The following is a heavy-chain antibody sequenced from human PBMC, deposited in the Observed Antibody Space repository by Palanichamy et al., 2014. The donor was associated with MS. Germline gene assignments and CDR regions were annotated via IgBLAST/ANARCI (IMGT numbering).Heavy chain of an antibody. D-gene: IGHD5-24*01. CDR1: GGSIRSNY. V-gene: IGHV4-59*01. J-gene: IGHJ4*02. CDR2: IYYSGRT. Sequence: QVQLQESGPGLVKPSETLSLTCTVSGGSIRSNYWSWIRQPPGKGLEYIGFIYYSGRTNSNPSLKSRVTISVDTSKNQFSLILGSVTAADTAMYYCARADSGRDGYNYRVDYWGQGSLVTVSP. CDR3: ARADSGRDGYNYRVDY.